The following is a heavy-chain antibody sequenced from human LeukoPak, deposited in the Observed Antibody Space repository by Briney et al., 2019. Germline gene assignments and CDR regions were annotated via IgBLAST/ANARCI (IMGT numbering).Heavy chain of an antibody. J-gene: IGHJ5*02. Sequence: PGRSLRLSCAASGFTLSSYGMHWVRQAPGKGLEWAAVISYDGSNKYYADSVKGRFTISRDNSKNTLYLQMNSLRAEDTAVYYCAKGGVAVAGWFDPWGEGTLVTVSS. CDR3: AKGGVAVAGWFDP. D-gene: IGHD6-19*01. CDR1: GFTLSSYG. V-gene: IGHV3-30*18. CDR2: ISYDGSNK.